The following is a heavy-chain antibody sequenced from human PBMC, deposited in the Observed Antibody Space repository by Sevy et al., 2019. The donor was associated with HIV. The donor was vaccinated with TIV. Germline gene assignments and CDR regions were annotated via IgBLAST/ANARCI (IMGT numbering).Heavy chain of an antibody. CDR1: GFTFTDYV. J-gene: IGHJ4*02. V-gene: IGHV3-23*01. CDR2: IGGSGGST. D-gene: IGHD3-9*01. CDR3: ATDRISDWFFDS. Sequence: GESLKISCTASGFTFTDYVMNWVRQAPGRGLEWVSSIGGSGGSTHYADSVKGRFTISSDNSKNTLYLQMNSLRAEDTAVYYCATDRISDWFFDSWGQGTLVTVSS.